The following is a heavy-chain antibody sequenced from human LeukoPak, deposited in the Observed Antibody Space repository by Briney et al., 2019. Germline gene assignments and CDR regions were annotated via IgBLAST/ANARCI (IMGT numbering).Heavy chain of an antibody. J-gene: IGHJ4*02. CDR3: ARGGLKLTGAYFDS. D-gene: IGHD1-14*01. Sequence: ASVKVSCKASGYTFTAYYIHWVRQAPGQGLEWKGWGNPNSGGTDFAQTFRGRVSMARNTSMSTAYMELSRLTSDDTAVYFCARGGLKLTGAYFDSRGQGTLVSVSS. V-gene: IGHV1-2*02. CDR2: GNPNSGGT. CDR1: GYTFTAYY.